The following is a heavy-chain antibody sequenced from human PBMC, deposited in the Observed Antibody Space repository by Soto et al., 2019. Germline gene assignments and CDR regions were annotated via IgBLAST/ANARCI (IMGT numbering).Heavy chain of an antibody. D-gene: IGHD1-20*01. CDR1: GFNLGALA. CDR3: AKGRHPDGIWSFGY. Sequence: LRVSKAASGFNLGALAMLWVSQPTEKGLEWVSGIFQSGASFYTDSVKGRFSISRDNSKSMVYLRMDSLRADVLALYYSAKGRHPDGIWSFGYWGQGLLVTVSS. CDR2: IFQSGAS. J-gene: IGHJ4*02. V-gene: IGHV3-23*05.